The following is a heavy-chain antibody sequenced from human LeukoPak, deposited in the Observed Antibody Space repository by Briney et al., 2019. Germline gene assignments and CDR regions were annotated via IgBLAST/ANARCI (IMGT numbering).Heavy chain of an antibody. CDR3: ARALYYYDSSGYKIDY. CDR2: MNPNSGNT. J-gene: IGHJ4*02. V-gene: IGHV1-8*02. Sequence: ASVKVSCKASGYTFTSYGINWVRQATGQGLEWMGWMNPNSGNTGYAQKFQGRVTMTRNTSISTAYMELSSLRSEDTAVYYCARALYYYDSSGYKIDYWGQGTLVTVSS. CDR1: GYTFTSYG. D-gene: IGHD3-22*01.